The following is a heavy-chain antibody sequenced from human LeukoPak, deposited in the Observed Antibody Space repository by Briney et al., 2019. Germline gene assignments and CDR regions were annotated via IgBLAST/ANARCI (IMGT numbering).Heavy chain of an antibody. Sequence: ASVKVSCKASGYTFTSYDINWVRQATGQGLEWMGWMNPNSGNTGYAQKFQGRVTMTRNTSISTAYMGLSSLRSEDTAVYYCARDYPRYCSSTSCTRFDYWGQGTLVTVSS. CDR3: ARDYPRYCSSTSCTRFDY. CDR1: GYTFTSYD. V-gene: IGHV1-8*01. J-gene: IGHJ4*02. D-gene: IGHD2-2*01. CDR2: MNPNSGNT.